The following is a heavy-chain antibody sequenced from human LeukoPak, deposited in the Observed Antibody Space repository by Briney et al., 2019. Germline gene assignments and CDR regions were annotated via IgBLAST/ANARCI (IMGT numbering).Heavy chain of an antibody. D-gene: IGHD6-6*01. CDR3: AKDYSSSSGLDWFDP. J-gene: IGHJ5*02. CDR2: IRYDGSNK. Sequence: GGSLRLSCAASGFTFSSYGMHWVRQAPGEGLEWVAFIRYDGSNKYYADSVKGRFTISRDNSKNTLYLQMNGLRAEDTAVYYCAKDYSSSSGLDWFDPWGQGTLVTVSS. V-gene: IGHV3-30*02. CDR1: GFTFSSYG.